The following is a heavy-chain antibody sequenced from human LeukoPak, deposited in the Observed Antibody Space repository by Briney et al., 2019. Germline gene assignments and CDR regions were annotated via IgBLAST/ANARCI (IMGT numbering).Heavy chain of an antibody. D-gene: IGHD2-15*01. CDR3: ARQYCGGDTCYSVGGSAY. Sequence: LRLSCAASGFTFSSYAMSWVRQPPGKGLEWIGSVYYSGATYYTQSLKSRVTISVDTSKNQFSLRLSSVTAADTAVYYCARQYCGGDTCYSVGGSAYWGQGTLVTVSS. J-gene: IGHJ4*02. CDR1: GFTFSSYA. V-gene: IGHV4-30-2*03. CDR2: VYYSGAT.